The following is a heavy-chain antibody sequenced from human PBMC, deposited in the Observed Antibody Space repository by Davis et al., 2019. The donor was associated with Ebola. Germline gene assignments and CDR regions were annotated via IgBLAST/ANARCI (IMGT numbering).Heavy chain of an antibody. Sequence: ASVKVSCQVSGDTLSESSIHWVRQAPGKGPEWMGGFDPEDSETMYAQKFQGRVTMTEDTSTDTAYMELSSLTSEDTAVYYCAIGASYDYDSKRQNWLHPWGQGTLVTVSS. V-gene: IGHV1-24*01. D-gene: IGHD3-16*01. CDR3: AIGASYDYDSKRQNWLHP. J-gene: IGHJ5*02. CDR1: GDTLSESS. CDR2: FDPEDSET.